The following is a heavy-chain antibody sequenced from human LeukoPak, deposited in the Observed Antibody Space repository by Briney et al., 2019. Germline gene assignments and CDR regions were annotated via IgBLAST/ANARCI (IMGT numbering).Heavy chain of an antibody. Sequence: GGSLRLSCAASGFTFVSYTMTWVRQAPGKGLEWVSSISSGGDYVFYSDSLKGRCTISRDNGENALYLQMSSLRAEDTAIYYCARDLRVWYGTAEIWGQGTMVTVSS. CDR1: GFTFVSYT. V-gene: IGHV3-21*01. D-gene: IGHD3-10*01. CDR3: ARDLRVWYGTAEI. J-gene: IGHJ3*02. CDR2: ISSGGDYV.